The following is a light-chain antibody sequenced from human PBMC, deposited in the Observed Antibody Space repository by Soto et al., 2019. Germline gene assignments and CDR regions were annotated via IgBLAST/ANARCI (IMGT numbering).Light chain of an antibody. CDR3: QQRSNWTRT. Sequence: IVLTQSPGTLSSSPGERATLSCRASQGCXVSYWAWYQQKPGQPPSLPXDGASNMATGSPARFSGSGSGTDFTLTISSLEPEYFAVYYCQQRSNWTRTFGQGTKVEIK. CDR2: GAS. J-gene: IGKJ1*01. CDR1: QGCXVSY. V-gene: IGKV3-11*01.